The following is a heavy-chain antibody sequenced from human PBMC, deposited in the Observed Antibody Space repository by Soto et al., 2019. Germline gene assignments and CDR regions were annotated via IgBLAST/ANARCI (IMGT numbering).Heavy chain of an antibody. CDR2: ISAAGDP. V-gene: IGHV3-13*05. CDR1: GFTFRNYD. Sequence: EVQLVESGGGLVQPGGSLRLSREASGFTFRNYDMHWVRQGTGKGLEWVSGISAAGDPDYADSVEGRFTISRENAQNSFVLQMNSLRGGDTAVYYCARTDRDFYGLDVWGQGTTVIVSS. J-gene: IGHJ6*02. CDR3: ARTDRDFYGLDV.